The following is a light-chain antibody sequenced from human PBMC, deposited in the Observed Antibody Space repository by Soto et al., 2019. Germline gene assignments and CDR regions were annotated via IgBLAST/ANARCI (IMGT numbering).Light chain of an antibody. CDR1: QSINAW. CDR3: QRYNGY. CDR2: DAS. J-gene: IGKJ2*01. V-gene: IGKV1-5*01. Sequence: DIQMTQSPSTLSASVGDRVTITCRASQSINAWLAWYQQKPGKAPKLLIYDASTLESGVPSRFSGSGSGAEFTLTISSLQPDDFATYYCQRYNGYFGQGTKVDIK.